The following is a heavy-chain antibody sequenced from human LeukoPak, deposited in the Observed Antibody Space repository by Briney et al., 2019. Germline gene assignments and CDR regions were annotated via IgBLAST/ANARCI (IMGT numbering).Heavy chain of an antibody. V-gene: IGHV1-69*04. CDR3: AIGYCSSTSCSYMDV. CDR2: IIPILGIA. D-gene: IGHD2-2*01. CDR1: GGTFSSYA. J-gene: IGHJ6*02. Sequence: SVKVSCKASGGTFSSYAISWVRQAPGQGLEWMGRIIPILGIANYAQKFQGRVAITADKSTSTAYMELSSLRSEDTAVYYCAIGYCSSTSCSYMDVWGQGTTVTVSS.